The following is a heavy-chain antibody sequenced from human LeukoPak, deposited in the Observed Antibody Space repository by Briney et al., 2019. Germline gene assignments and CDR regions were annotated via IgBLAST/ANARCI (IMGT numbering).Heavy chain of an antibody. V-gene: IGHV1-8*03. CDR3: ARGGSWIQLWLAFDI. J-gene: IGHJ3*02. CDR1: GYTFTSYD. CDR2: MNPNSGNT. D-gene: IGHD5-18*01. Sequence: GASVKVSCKASGYTFTSYDINWVRQATGQGLEWMGWMNPNSGNTGYAQKFQGKVTITRSTSISTAYMELSSLRSEDTAVYYCARGGSWIQLWLAFDIWGQGTMVTVSS.